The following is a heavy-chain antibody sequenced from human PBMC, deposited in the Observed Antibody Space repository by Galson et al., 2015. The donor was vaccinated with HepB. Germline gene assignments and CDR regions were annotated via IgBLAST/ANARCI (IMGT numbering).Heavy chain of an antibody. J-gene: IGHJ4*02. CDR1: GFTFSSYA. Sequence: SLRLSCAASGFTFSSYAMHWVRQAPGKGLEYVSAISSNGGSTYYADSVKGRFTISRDNSKNTLYLQMSSLRAEDTAVYYCVKGKQWLVYYFDYWGQGTLVTVSS. CDR2: ISSNGGST. CDR3: VKGKQWLVYYFDY. D-gene: IGHD6-19*01. V-gene: IGHV3-64D*06.